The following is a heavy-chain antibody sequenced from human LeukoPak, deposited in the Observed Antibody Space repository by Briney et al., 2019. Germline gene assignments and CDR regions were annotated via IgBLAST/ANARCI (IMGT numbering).Heavy chain of an antibody. CDR2: MNPNSGNT. CDR1: GYTFTSYD. D-gene: IGHD6-13*01. V-gene: IGHV1-8*01. Sequence: ASVKVSCKASGYTFTSYDINWVRQATGQGLECMGWMNPNSGNTGYAQKFQGRVTMTRNTSISTAYMELSSLRSEDTAVYYCARALWNRRQLVIGYWGQGTLVTVSS. CDR3: ARALWNRRQLVIGY. J-gene: IGHJ4*02.